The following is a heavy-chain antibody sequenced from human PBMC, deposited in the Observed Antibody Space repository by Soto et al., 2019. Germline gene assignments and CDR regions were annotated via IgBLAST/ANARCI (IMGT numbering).Heavy chain of an antibody. Sequence: ASVKVSCKASGYTFTSYGISWVRQAPGQGLEWMGWISAYNGNTNYAQKLQGRVTMTTDTSTGTAYMELRSLRSDDTAVYYCARDIVLVPAAMRGGSYYYYYGMDVWGQGTTVTVSS. V-gene: IGHV1-18*01. J-gene: IGHJ6*02. CDR2: ISAYNGNT. CDR3: ARDIVLVPAAMRGGSYYYYYGMDV. D-gene: IGHD2-2*01. CDR1: GYTFTSYG.